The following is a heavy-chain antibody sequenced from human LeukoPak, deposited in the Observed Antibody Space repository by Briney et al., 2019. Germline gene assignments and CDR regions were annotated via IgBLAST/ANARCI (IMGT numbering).Heavy chain of an antibody. D-gene: IGHD5-12*01. Sequence: SVKVSCKASGGTFSSYAISWVRQAPGQGLEWMGRIIPILGIANYAQKFQGRVTITADKSTSTAYMELSSLRPEDTAVYYCARDGPPGVATPYYYYGMDVWGQGTTVTVSS. J-gene: IGHJ6*02. CDR1: GGTFSSYA. V-gene: IGHV1-69*04. CDR2: IIPILGIA. CDR3: ARDGPPGVATPYYYYGMDV.